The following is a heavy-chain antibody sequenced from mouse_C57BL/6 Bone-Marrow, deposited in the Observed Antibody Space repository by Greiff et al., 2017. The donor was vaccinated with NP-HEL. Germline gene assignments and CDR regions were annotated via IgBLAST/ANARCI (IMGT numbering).Heavy chain of an antibody. CDR3: TTVVAKDWFAY. Sequence: LVESGAELVRPGASVKLSCTASGFNIKDDYMHWVKQRPEQGLEWIGWIDPENGDTEYASKFQGKATITADTSSNTAYLQLSSLTSEDTAVYYCTTVVAKDWFAYWGQGTLVTVSA. D-gene: IGHD1-1*01. CDR2: IDPENGDT. CDR1: GFNIKDDY. V-gene: IGHV14-4*01. J-gene: IGHJ3*01.